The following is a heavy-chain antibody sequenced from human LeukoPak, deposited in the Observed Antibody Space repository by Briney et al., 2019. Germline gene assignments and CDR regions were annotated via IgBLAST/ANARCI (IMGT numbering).Heavy chain of an antibody. Sequence: ATVKISCKVSGYTFTDYYMHWVQQAPGKGLEWMGLVDPEDGETIYAEKFQGRVTITADTSTDTAYMELSSLRSEDTTVYYCATVFPYYYDSSGYYHPLDYWGQGTLVNVSS. CDR2: VDPEDGET. D-gene: IGHD3-22*01. J-gene: IGHJ4*02. V-gene: IGHV1-69-2*01. CDR1: GYTFTDYY. CDR3: ATVFPYYYDSSGYYHPLDY.